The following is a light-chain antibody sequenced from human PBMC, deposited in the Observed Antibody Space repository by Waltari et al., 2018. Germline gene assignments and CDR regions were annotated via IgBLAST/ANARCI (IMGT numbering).Light chain of an antibody. CDR2: DAT. CDR3: QQRSNWPPDAT. V-gene: IGKV3-11*01. J-gene: IGKJ3*01. CDR1: QRVNSY. Sequence: EIVLTQSPATLSLSPGERATLSCRASQRVNSYLAGYQQKPGQAPRLLIYDATNRATGIPARFSGSGSGTDFTLTISSLEPEDFAVYYCQQRSNWPPDATFGPGTRVDIK.